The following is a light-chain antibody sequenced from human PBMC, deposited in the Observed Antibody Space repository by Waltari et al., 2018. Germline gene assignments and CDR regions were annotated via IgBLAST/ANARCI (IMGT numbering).Light chain of an antibody. Sequence: IVLTQSPDILSLSPGERATLTCWASQRVIRNYLAWYQQKPGQPPRLLITGASSRAAGVPDRFSGSGSDTDFTLTISAVEPEDFAVYYCQQYGSTPLTFGGGTRVDIK. V-gene: IGKV3-20*01. CDR1: QRVIRNY. CDR3: QQYGSTPLT. CDR2: GAS. J-gene: IGKJ4*01.